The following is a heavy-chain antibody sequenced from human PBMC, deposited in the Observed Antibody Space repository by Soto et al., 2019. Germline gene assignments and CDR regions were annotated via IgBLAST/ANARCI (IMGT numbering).Heavy chain of an antibody. CDR1: GGTFSSYA. D-gene: IGHD3-22*01. Sequence: SVKVSCKASGGTFSSYAIGWVRQAPGQGLEWMGGVIPIFGTANYAQKFQGRVTITADESTSTAYMELSSLRSEDTAVYYCARAPIYDSSGYTHYFDYWGQGTLVTVSS. CDR3: ARAPIYDSSGYTHYFDY. CDR2: VIPIFGTA. J-gene: IGHJ4*02. V-gene: IGHV1-69*13.